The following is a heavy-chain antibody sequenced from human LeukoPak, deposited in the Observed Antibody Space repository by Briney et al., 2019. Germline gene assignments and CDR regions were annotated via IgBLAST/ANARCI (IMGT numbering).Heavy chain of an antibody. CDR2: INTVGNII. Sequence: GSLRLAFEAPGINFGDYEMNWGHQVPGKGQDSISFINTVGNIIYYSNSVRGRFTISRDISKKSLFLQMNTLRVEDTAIYYCARDFGPAAMADFDYWGQGTLVTVAS. D-gene: IGHD3-16*01. CDR3: ARDFGPAAMADFDY. J-gene: IGHJ4*02. V-gene: IGHV3-48*03. CDR1: GINFGDYE.